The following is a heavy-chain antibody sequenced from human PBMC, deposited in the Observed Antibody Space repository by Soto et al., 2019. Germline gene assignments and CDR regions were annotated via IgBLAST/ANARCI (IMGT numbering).Heavy chain of an antibody. CDR2: IYYSGST. D-gene: IGHD2-21*01. CDR1: GGSISSYY. Sequence: PSETLSLTCTVSGGSISSYYWSWIRQPPGKGLEWIGYIYYSGSTNYNPSLKSRVTISVDTSKNQFSLKLSSVTAADTAVYYCASSRGGIYFPPLNFDYWGQGTLVTVSS. J-gene: IGHJ4*02. CDR3: ASSRGGIYFPPLNFDY. V-gene: IGHV4-59*08.